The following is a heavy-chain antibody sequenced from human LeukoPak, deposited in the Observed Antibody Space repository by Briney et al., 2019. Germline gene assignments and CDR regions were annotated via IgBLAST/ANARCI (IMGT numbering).Heavy chain of an antibody. CDR1: GGTFSSYA. D-gene: IGHD1-1*01. Sequence: ASVKVSCKASGGTFSSYAISWVRQAPGQGLEWMGRINPNSGGTNYAQRFQGRVTMTRDTSISTAYMELSRLRSDDTAVYYCARGVVQLERRRGPEGHDYWGQGTLVTVSS. V-gene: IGHV1-2*06. J-gene: IGHJ4*02. CDR3: ARGVVQLERRRGPEGHDY. CDR2: INPNSGGT.